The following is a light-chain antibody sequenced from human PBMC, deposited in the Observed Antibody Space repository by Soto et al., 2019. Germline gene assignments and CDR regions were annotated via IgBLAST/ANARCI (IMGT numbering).Light chain of an antibody. J-gene: IGLJ1*01. CDR1: SSDVGGYNY. Sequence: QSALTQPASVSGSPGPSITICCTGTSSDVGGYNYVSWYQQHPRKDPKLMIYEVSDRPSGVSNRFSGSKSGNTASLTISGLQAEDDADYYCSSYTSSSTYVFGTGTKLTVL. V-gene: IGLV2-14*01. CDR2: EVS. CDR3: SSYTSSSTYV.